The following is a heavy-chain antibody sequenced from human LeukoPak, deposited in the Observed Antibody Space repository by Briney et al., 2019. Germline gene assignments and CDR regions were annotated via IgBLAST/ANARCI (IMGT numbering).Heavy chain of an antibody. V-gene: IGHV3-23*01. CDR1: GFTFSSYA. Sequence: GGSLRLSCAASGFTFSSYAMSWVRQAPGKGLEWVSAISGSGGSTYYADSVKGRFTISRDNSKNTLYLQMNSLRAEDTAVYYCAKDLRGWYSAKIDYWGQGTLVTVSS. J-gene: IGHJ4*02. D-gene: IGHD6-19*01. CDR2: ISGSGGST. CDR3: AKDLRGWYSAKIDY.